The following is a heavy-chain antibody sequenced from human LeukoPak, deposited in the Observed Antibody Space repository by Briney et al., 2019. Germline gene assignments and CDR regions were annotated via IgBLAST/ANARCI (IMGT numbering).Heavy chain of an antibody. CDR3: ARLSFYYGSGSFDY. Sequence: PSETLSLTCTVSGGSISSNYWSWIRQPPGKGLEWIGYMYYSGGTNYNPSLKSRVTISVDTSKNQFSLKLSSVTAADTAVYYCARLSFYYGSGSFDYWGQGTLVTVSS. J-gene: IGHJ4*02. D-gene: IGHD3-10*01. V-gene: IGHV4-59*08. CDR2: MYYSGGT. CDR1: GGSISSNY.